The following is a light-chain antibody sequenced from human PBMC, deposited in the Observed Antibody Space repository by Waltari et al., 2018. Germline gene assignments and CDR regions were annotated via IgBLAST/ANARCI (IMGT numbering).Light chain of an antibody. CDR1: QSVSNF. J-gene: IGKJ4*01. CDR3: QQRANWPPLT. Sequence: EIVLTQSPDTLSLSPGERATLPCRASQSVSNFLAWYQQTPGQAPRLLIYHASNRATGIPARFSGRGSGTDFTLTISSLEPGDSAVYYCQQRANWPPLTFGGGTRVEI. V-gene: IGKV3-11*01. CDR2: HAS.